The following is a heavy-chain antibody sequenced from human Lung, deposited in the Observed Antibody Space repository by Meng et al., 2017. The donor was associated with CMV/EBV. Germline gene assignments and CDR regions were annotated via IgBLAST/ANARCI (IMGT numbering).Heavy chain of an antibody. CDR1: GFTFSSYS. J-gene: IGHJ3*02. Sequence: GGSXRLXCAASGFTFSSYSMNWVRQAPGKGLEWVSSISSSSSYIYYADSVKGRFTISRDNAKNSMYLQMNGLRAEDTAVYYCAREPGRGAFDIWGQGTMVTVSS. CDR2: ISSSSSYI. V-gene: IGHV3-21*01. CDR3: AREPGRGAFDI. D-gene: IGHD3-10*01.